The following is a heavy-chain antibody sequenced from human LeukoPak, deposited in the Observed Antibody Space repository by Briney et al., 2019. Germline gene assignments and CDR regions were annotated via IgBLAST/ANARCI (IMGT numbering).Heavy chain of an antibody. Sequence: PGGSLRLSCAASGFTVSSNYMSWVRQAPGKGLEWVSVIYSGGSTYYADSVKGRFTISRDNSKNTLYLQMNSLRAEDTAVYYCASAYYDILTGYPDAFDIWGQGTMVTVSS. CDR1: GFTVSSNY. CDR2: IYSGGST. J-gene: IGHJ3*02. D-gene: IGHD3-9*01. CDR3: ASAYYDILTGYPDAFDI. V-gene: IGHV3-53*01.